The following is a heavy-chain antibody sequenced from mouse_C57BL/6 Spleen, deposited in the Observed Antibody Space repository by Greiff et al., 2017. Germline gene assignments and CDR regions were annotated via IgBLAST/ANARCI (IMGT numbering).Heavy chain of an antibody. CDR1: GYTFTSYW. CDR2: IDPSDSYT. CDR3: ATTVVATYYFDY. Sequence: VQLQQPGAELVKPGASVKLSCKASGYTFTSYWMQWVKQRPGQGLEWIGEIDPSDSYTNYNQKFKGKATLTVDTSSSTAYMQLSSLTSEDSAVYYCATTVVATYYFDYWGQGTTLTVSS. D-gene: IGHD1-1*01. V-gene: IGHV1-50*01. J-gene: IGHJ2*01.